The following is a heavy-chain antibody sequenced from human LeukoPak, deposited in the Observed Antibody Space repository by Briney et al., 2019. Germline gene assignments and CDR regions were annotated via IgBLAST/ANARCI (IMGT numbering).Heavy chain of an antibody. Sequence: SQTLSLTCTVSGGSISSGGYYWSWVRQPPGKGLEWIGYIYHSGSTYYNPSLKSRVTISVDRSKNQFSLKLSSVTAADTAVYYWARDATGTTRRNGGQGTLVTVSS. CDR1: GGSISSGGYY. J-gene: IGHJ4*02. CDR3: ARDATGTTRRN. D-gene: IGHD1-7*01. CDR2: IYHSGST. V-gene: IGHV4-30-2*01.